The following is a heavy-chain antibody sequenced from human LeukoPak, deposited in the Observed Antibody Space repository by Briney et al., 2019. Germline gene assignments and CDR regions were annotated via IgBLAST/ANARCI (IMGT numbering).Heavy chain of an antibody. CDR2: ISSSSSYI. CDR1: GFTSSSYS. Sequence: GRSLRLSCALSGFTSSSYSMNWVRQAPGKGLEWVSSISSSSSYIYYADSVKGRFTISRDNAKNSLYLQMNSLRAEDTAVYYCANVGLGGVVAHVYYWGQGTLVTVSS. D-gene: IGHD3-3*01. CDR3: ANVGLGGVVAHVYY. V-gene: IGHV3-21*04. J-gene: IGHJ4*02.